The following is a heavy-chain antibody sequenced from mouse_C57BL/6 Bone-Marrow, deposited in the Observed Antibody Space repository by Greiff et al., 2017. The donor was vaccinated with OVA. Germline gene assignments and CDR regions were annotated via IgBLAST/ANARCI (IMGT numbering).Heavy chain of an antibody. D-gene: IGHD2-4*01. CDR3: TGGVRSTMITFDY. CDR2: IRLKSDNYAT. J-gene: IGHJ2*01. CDR1: GFTFSNYW. V-gene: IGHV6-3*01. Sequence: EVMLVESGGGLVQPGGSMKLSCVASGFTFSNYWMNWVRQSPEKGLEWVAQIRLKSDNYATHYAESVKGRFTISRDDSKSSVYLQMNNLRAEDTGIYYCTGGVRSTMITFDYWGQGTTLTVSS.